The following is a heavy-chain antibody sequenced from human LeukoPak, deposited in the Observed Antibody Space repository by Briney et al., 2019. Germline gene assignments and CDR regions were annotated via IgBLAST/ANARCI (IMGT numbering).Heavy chain of an antibody. CDR2: IGTAGDT. Sequence: GGSLRLSCAASGFTFSSYDMHWVRQATGKGLEWVSAIGTAGDTYYPGSVKGRFTISRENAKNSLYLQMNSLRAGDTAVYYCARGGDFWSDSHFDYWGQGTLVTVSS. V-gene: IGHV3-13*01. J-gene: IGHJ4*02. D-gene: IGHD3-3*01. CDR1: GFTFSSYD. CDR3: ARGGDFWSDSHFDY.